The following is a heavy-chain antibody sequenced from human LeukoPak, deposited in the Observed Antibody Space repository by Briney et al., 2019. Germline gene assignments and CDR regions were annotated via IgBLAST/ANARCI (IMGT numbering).Heavy chain of an antibody. CDR2: IIPIFGTA. J-gene: IGHJ4*02. CDR1: GGTFSSYA. Sequence: GASVKVSCKASGGTFSSYAISWVRQAPGQGLEWMGGIIPIFGTANYAQKFQGRVTITADESTSTAYMELGSLRSEDTAVYYCARESDSSGSFDYWGQGTLVTVSS. D-gene: IGHD3-22*01. V-gene: IGHV1-69*13. CDR3: ARESDSSGSFDY.